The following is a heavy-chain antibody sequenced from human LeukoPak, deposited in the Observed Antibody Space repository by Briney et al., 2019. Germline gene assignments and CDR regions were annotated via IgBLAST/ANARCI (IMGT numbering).Heavy chain of an antibody. D-gene: IGHD5-18*01. V-gene: IGHV3-48*03. CDR1: GLTFSSYE. CDR3: ARDGYSYGYLDY. J-gene: IGHJ4*02. CDR2: ISSSGSTI. Sequence: GGSLRLSCAASGLTFSSYEMNWVRQAPGKGLEWASYISSSGSTIYYADSVKGRLTISRDNAKNSLYLQMNSLRAEDTAVYYCARDGYSYGYLDYWGQGTLVAVSS.